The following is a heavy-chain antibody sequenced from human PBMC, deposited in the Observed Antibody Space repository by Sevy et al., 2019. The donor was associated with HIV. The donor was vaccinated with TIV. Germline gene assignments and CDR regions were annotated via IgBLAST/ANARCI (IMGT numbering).Heavy chain of an antibody. D-gene: IGHD6-19*01. CDR2: INTNTGNP. CDR1: GYTFTSYA. J-gene: IGHJ4*02. CDR3: ARENASSGWPFDY. V-gene: IGHV7-4-1*02. Sequence: ASVKVSCKASGYTFTSYAMNWVRQAPGQGLEWMGWINTNTGNPTDAQGFTGRFVFSLNTSVSTAYLQISSLKAEDTAVYYCARENASSGWPFDYWGQGTLVTVSS.